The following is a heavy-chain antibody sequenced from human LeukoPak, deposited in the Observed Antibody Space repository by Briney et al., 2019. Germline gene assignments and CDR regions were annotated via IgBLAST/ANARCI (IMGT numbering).Heavy chain of an antibody. CDR1: GGSISSGSYY. CDR2: FYTSGST. CDR3: ARTRYYYGSRSYGAPYYFDY. V-gene: IGHV4-61*02. J-gene: IGHJ4*02. Sequence: SQTLSLTCTVSGGSISSGSYYWSWIRQPAGKGLEWIGRFYTSGSTNYNPSLKSRVTISVDTSKNQFSLKLSSVTAADTAVYYCARTRYYYGSRSYGAPYYFDYWGQGTLVTVSS. D-gene: IGHD3-10*01.